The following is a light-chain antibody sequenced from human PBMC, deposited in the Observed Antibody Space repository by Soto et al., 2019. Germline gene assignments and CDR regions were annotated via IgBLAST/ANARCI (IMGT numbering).Light chain of an antibody. Sequence: QSALTQPRSVSGSPGQSVTISCTGTSSDVGGYTYVSWYQQYPGKAPKLMIYDVSKRPSAVPDRFSGSKSGNTASLTISGLQAEDEADYYCCSYAGSYTFVFATGTKVTVL. V-gene: IGLV2-11*01. CDR3: CSYAGSYTFV. J-gene: IGLJ1*01. CDR2: DVS. CDR1: SSDVGGYTY.